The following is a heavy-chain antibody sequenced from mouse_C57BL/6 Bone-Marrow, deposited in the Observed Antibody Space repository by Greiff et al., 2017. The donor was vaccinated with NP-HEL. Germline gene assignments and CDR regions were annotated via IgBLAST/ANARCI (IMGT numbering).Heavy chain of an antibody. D-gene: IGHD3-3*01. CDR2: IYPRSGNT. CDR1: GYTFTSYG. CDR3: ARNPLGAAY. V-gene: IGHV1-81*01. J-gene: IGHJ3*01. Sequence: QVQLKQSGAELARPGASVKLSCKASGYTFTSYGISWVKQRTGQGLEWIGEIYPRSGNTYYNEKFKGKATLTADKSSSTAYMELRSLTSEDSAVYFCARNPLGAAYWGQGTLVTVSA.